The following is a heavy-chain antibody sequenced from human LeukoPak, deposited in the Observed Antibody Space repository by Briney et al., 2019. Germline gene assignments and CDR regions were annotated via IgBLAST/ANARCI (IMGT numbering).Heavy chain of an antibody. D-gene: IGHD2-2*02. Sequence: PGGSLRLSCAASGFTVSSNYMSWVRQPAGKGLEWIGRIYTSGSTNYNPSLKSRVTMSVDTSKNQFSLKLSSVTAADTAVYYCAAGIYCSSTSCYTFDYWGQGTLVTVSS. J-gene: IGHJ4*02. CDR3: AAGIYCSSTSCYTFDY. CDR1: GFTVSSNY. CDR2: IYTSGST. V-gene: IGHV4-4*07.